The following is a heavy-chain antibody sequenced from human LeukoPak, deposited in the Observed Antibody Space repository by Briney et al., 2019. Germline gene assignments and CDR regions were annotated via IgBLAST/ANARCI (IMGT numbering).Heavy chain of an antibody. Sequence: GGSLRLSCAASGVSISGNYMSWGRHAPGEGLWWGSVIYSGGNTHYADSVKGRLTISRDNSKNTSYLQMNSLRAEDTAVYYCAREFCSGATCYADDWGQGTLVTVSS. J-gene: IGHJ4*02. CDR2: IYSGGNT. CDR1: GVSISGNY. D-gene: IGHD2-15*01. V-gene: IGHV3-66*01. CDR3: AREFCSGATCYADD.